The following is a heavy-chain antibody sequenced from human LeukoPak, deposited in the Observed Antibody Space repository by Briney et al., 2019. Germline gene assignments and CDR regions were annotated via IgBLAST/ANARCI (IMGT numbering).Heavy chain of an antibody. J-gene: IGHJ6*03. CDR2: ISWDGGST. D-gene: IGHD3-3*01. CDR3: AKNAEDPKYDFWSGPYYYYYMDV. CDR1: GFTFDDYA. Sequence: GGSLRLSCAASGFTFDDYAMHWVRQAPGKGLEWVSLISWDGGSTYYADSVKGRFTISRDNSKNSLYLQMNSLRAEDTALYYCAKNAEDPKYDFWSGPYYYYYMDVWGKGTTVTVSS. V-gene: IGHV3-43D*03.